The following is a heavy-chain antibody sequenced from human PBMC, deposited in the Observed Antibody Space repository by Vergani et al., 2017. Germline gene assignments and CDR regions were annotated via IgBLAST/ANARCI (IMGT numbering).Heavy chain of an antibody. CDR1: GFTFGDYY. CDR3: ARISGGSAPCLHY. Sequence: EVHLEESGGGLVQPGGPLRLSCAASGFTFGDYYMAWIRLAPGKGLDWVASIKRDGTETFYVDSVKGRFTISRDNAKTTLYLQMNSLRDEDRGVYYCARISGGSAPCLHYWGQGTMVTVAS. CDR2: IKRDGTET. J-gene: IGHJ1*01. D-gene: IGHD2-15*01. V-gene: IGHV3-7*01.